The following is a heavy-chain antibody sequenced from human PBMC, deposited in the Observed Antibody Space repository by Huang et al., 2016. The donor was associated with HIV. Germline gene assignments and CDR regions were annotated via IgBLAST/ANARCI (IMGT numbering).Heavy chain of an antibody. J-gene: IGHJ4*02. Sequence: EVQLVQSGAEVKKPGQSLKISCKGSGYSFTNYWIGWVRQMPGKGLEVMGSSYPVDAYTRDRPSFQGQGTISADKSISTAYLQWSSLKASDTAMYYCARGPTYYYGSGNYYNVGDYWGQGTLVTVSS. CDR1: GYSFTNYW. CDR2: SYPVDAYT. V-gene: IGHV5-51*01. D-gene: IGHD3-10*01. CDR3: ARGPTYYYGSGNYYNVGDY.